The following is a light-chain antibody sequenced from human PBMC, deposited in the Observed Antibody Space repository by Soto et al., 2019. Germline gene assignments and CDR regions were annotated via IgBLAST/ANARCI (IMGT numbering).Light chain of an antibody. CDR2: DAS. CDR3: QQYNNFWT. CDR1: QSISSW. Sequence: DIQMTQSPSTLSASVGDRVTITCRASQSISSWLAWYQQKPGKAPRLLIYDASYLERGVPSRFSGSGSGTEFTLTSSDLQPDDIGTYYCQQYNNFWTFGPGTKVEI. V-gene: IGKV1-5*01. J-gene: IGKJ1*01.